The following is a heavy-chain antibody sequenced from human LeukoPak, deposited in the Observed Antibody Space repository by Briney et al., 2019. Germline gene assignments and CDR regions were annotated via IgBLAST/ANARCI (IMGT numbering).Heavy chain of an antibody. CDR1: GFTFDDYA. V-gene: IGHV3-9*01. J-gene: IGHJ4*02. Sequence: GGSLRLSCAASGFTFDDYAMHWVRHAPGKGLEWVSGISWNSGSIDYADSVKGRFTISRDNAKNSLYLQMNSLRAEDTALYYCAKDPGYNYGYYFDYWGQGTLVTVSS. D-gene: IGHD5-18*01. CDR3: AKDPGYNYGYYFDY. CDR2: ISWNSGSI.